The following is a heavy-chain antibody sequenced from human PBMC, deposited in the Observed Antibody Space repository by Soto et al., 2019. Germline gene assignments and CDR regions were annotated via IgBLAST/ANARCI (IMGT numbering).Heavy chain of an antibody. Sequence: GGSLRLSSEASGFTLRNYAITWIRQAPGKGLEWVSLISANDVGTYYAESVKTRFTISTDQSRNTVYLQMDSLRADDTAIYYCAKAKNDYNWDNRPPFDYWGQGTLVTVSS. CDR2: ISANDVGT. CDR3: AKAKNDYNWDNRPPFDY. CDR1: GFTLRNYA. V-gene: IGHV3-23*01. D-gene: IGHD1-20*01. J-gene: IGHJ4*02.